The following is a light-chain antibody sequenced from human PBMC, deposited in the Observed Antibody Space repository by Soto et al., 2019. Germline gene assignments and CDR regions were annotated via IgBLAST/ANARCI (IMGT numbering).Light chain of an antibody. CDR3: QHRYNWPFT. CDR1: QSVTSY. J-gene: IGKJ5*01. V-gene: IGKV3-11*01. Sequence: EIVLTQSPATLSLSPGERATLSCRASQSVTSYLVWYQQKPGQAPRLLIYDASTRATVIPARFTGSGSGTDFTLTISSLEPEDFAVYYCQHRYNWPFTFGQGTRLEIK. CDR2: DAS.